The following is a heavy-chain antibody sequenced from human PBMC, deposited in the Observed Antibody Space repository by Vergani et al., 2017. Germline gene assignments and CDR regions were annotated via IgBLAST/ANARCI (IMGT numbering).Heavy chain of an antibody. Sequence: QVQLQESGPGLVKPSETLSLTCTVSGGSISSYYWSWIRQPPGKGLEWIGYIYYSGSTNYNPSLKSRVTISVDTSKKQFSLKLSSVTAADTAVYYCAIDGSEYCSGWFRVDYWGQGTLVTVSS. CDR3: AIDGSEYCSGWFRVDY. CDR1: GGSISSYY. J-gene: IGHJ4*02. V-gene: IGHV4-59*01. D-gene: IGHD6-19*01. CDR2: IYYSGST.